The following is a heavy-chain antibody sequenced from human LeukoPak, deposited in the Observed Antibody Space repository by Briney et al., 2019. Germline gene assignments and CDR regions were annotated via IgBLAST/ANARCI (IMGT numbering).Heavy chain of an antibody. CDR2: ISGSGGST. CDR1: GFTFSSYA. V-gene: IGHV3-23*01. D-gene: IGHD3-22*01. CDR3: AKDGGSWYDSSGYFDY. J-gene: IGHJ4*02. Sequence: GGSLRLSCAASGFTFSSYAMSWVRQAPGKGLEWVSAISGSGGSTYYADSVKGRFTISTDNCKNTLYLQMNSLRAEDTAVYYGAKDGGSWYDSSGYFDYWGQGTLVTVSS.